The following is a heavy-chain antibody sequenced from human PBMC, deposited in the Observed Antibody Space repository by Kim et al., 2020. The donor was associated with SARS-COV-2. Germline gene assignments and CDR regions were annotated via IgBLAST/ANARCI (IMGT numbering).Heavy chain of an antibody. J-gene: IGHJ5*02. D-gene: IGHD1-26*01. Sequence: DSGRGRLTITRDHSKNTLYLQMNSLRAEDTAVYYCAKPKWELLRYNWFDAWGQGTLVTVSS. CDR3: AKPKWELLRYNWFDA. V-gene: IGHV3-23*01.